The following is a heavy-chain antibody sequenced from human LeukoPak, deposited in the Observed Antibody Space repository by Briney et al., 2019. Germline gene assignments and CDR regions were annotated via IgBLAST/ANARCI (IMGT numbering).Heavy chain of an antibody. D-gene: IGHD7-27*01. CDR1: GYTFTGYY. CDR2: INPSGGST. CDR3: ARDQSGSDAEYFQH. J-gene: IGHJ1*01. Sequence: ASVKVSCKVSGYTFTGYYLHWVRQAPGQGLEWMGVINPSGGSTSYAQKFQGGVTMTRDTSTSTVYMELSSLRSEDTAVYYCARDQSGSDAEYFQHWGQGTLVTVSS. V-gene: IGHV1-46*01.